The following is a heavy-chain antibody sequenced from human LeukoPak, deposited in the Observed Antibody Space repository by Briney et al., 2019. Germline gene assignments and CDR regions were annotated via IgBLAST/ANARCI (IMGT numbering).Heavy chain of an antibody. J-gene: IGHJ3*02. CDR3: SREFPFCGADCFSGVFDI. CDR2: ISVINSGNT. D-gene: IGHD2-21*02. CDR1: GYTFSSYG. Sequence: GASVKVSCKASGYTFSSYGITWVRQAPGQGLEWMGWISVINSGNTRYAQNFQGRLTMTTDTSTTTAYMELRSLRSDDTAVYYCSREFPFCGADCFSGVFDIWGQGTMVTVS. V-gene: IGHV1-18*01.